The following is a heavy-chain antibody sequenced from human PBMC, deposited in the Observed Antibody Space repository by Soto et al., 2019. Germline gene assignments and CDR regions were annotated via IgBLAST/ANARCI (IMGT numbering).Heavy chain of an antibody. CDR1: GGTFSSYA. CDR2: IIPTPGII. Sequence: ASVKVSCKASGGTFSSYAISWVRQAPGQGLEWMGRIIPTPGIIKYAQKFQGRVTITADKSTSTAYMELTSLRFDDTAVYYCARGNSGSYAWFDPQGQGTRVTVSS. D-gene: IGHD1-26*01. J-gene: IGHJ5*02. CDR3: ARGNSGSYAWFDP. V-gene: IGHV1-69*04.